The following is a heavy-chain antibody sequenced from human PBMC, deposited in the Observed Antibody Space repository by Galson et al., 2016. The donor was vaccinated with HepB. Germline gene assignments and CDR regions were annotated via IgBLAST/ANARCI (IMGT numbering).Heavy chain of an antibody. D-gene: IGHD2-21*02. J-gene: IGHJ4*02. CDR2: IYPGDSDT. V-gene: IGHV5-51*01. CDR3: ARSYCGGDCYENYFDY. Sequence: QSGAAVKKPGESLKISCTGSGYTFNTYWIGWVRQMPGKGLEWMGIIYPGDSDTRYSPSFQGQVTISAEKSINTAYLQWSSLQASDTAMYYCARSYCGGDCYENYFDYWGQGTLVTVSS. CDR1: GYTFNTYW.